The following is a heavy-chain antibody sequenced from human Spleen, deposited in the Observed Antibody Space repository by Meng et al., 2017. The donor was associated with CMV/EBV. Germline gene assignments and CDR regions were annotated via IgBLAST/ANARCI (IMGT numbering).Heavy chain of an antibody. CDR3: ARGRTISGVVIIRSAPLDY. CDR2: INPSGGNT. CDR1: FNTYY. J-gene: IGHJ4*02. Sequence: FNTYYMHWVRQAPGQGLEWMGVINPSGGNTNYAQKFQGRVTMTRDTSTTTVYMELSSLISEDTAVYYCARGRTISGVVIIRSAPLDYWGQGTLVTVSS. V-gene: IGHV1-46*02. D-gene: IGHD3-3*01.